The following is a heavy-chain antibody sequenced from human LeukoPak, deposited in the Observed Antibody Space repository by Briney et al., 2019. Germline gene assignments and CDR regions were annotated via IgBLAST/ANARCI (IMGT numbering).Heavy chain of an antibody. Sequence: PSETLSLTCAVSGYSISSGYYWGWIRQPPGKGLEWIGTIYHSGTTYYNPSLKSRVTISVDTSKNQFSLKVNSVTAADTAVYYCARQLTIGWTDEGPFDTWGQGALVTVSS. CDR3: ARQLTIGWTDEGPFDT. V-gene: IGHV4-38-2*01. CDR1: GYSISSGYY. J-gene: IGHJ4*02. CDR2: IYHSGTT. D-gene: IGHD1-1*01.